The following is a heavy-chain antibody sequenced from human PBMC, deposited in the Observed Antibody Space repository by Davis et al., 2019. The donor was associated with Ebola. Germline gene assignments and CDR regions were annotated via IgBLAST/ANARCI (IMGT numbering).Heavy chain of an antibody. CDR1: GYSFTSYW. CDR2: IYPGDSDT. D-gene: IGHD2-2*01. J-gene: IGHJ6*02. Sequence: GESLKISCKGSGYSFTSYWIGWVRQMPGKGLEWMGIIYPGDSDTRYSPSFQGQVTISADKSISTAYLQWSSLKASDTAMYYCATSRYCSSTSCPLGEYYGMDVWGQGTTVTVSS. V-gene: IGHV5-51*01. CDR3: ATSRYCSSTSCPLGEYYGMDV.